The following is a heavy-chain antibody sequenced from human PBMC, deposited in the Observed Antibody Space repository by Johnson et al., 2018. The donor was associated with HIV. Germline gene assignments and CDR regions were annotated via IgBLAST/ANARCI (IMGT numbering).Heavy chain of an antibody. V-gene: IGHV3-66*01. Sequence: QLVESGGGLVQPGGSLRLSCAASGFIVSSNYMSWVRQAPGKGLEWVSVLYSGGSTYYTDSVKGRFSISRDNSKNTLYLQMNSLRAEDTAVYFCARERHYYGSVRPRERQGDAFDIWGQGTMVTVAS. CDR2: LYSGGST. CDR1: GFIVSSNY. D-gene: IGHD3-10*01. CDR3: ARERHYYGSVRPRERQGDAFDI. J-gene: IGHJ3*02.